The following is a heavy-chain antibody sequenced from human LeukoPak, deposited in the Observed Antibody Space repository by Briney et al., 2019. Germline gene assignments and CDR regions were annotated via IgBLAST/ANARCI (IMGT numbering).Heavy chain of an antibody. V-gene: IGHV4-31*03. CDR1: RGSLSSGGYY. D-gene: IGHD1-1*01. CDR2: NYYSGST. CDR3: ARRERRGAFDI. Sequence: PSEALSLTCTVSRGSLSSGGYYWNWFRQHPEKGLEWIGYNYYSGSTHYNPSLKSRVTISVDTYKNQFSLKMTSVTAADTAVYYCARRERRGAFDIWGQGTMVTVSS. J-gene: IGHJ3*02.